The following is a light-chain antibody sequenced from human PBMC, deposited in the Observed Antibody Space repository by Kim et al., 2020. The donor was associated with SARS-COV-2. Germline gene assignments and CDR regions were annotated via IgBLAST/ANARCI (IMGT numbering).Light chain of an antibody. CDR1: RSDVGSYNL. J-gene: IGLJ2*01. CDR3: CSYAGSVV. V-gene: IGLV2-23*01. CDR2: EGS. Sequence: SPGQSITSSCTGTRSDVGSYNLVSWYQQHPGKAPKLMIYEGSKRPSGVSNRFSGSKSGNTASLTISGLQAEDEADYYCCSYAGSVVFGGGTKLTVL.